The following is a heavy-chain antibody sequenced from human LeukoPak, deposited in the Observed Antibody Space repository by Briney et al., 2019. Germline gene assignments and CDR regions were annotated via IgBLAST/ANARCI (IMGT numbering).Heavy chain of an antibody. J-gene: IGHJ6*03. D-gene: IGHD2-2*01. Sequence: ASVKVSCKASGYTFTSYDINWVRQAPGQGLEWMGWMNPNSGNTGYAQKFQGRVTMTRNTSISTAYMELSSLRSEDTAVYYCARGEWGCSSTSCYVPLYGKNYYYYYMDVWGKGTTVTISS. V-gene: IGHV1-8*01. CDR2: MNPNSGNT. CDR1: GYTFTSYD. CDR3: ARGEWGCSSTSCYVPLYGKNYYYYYMDV.